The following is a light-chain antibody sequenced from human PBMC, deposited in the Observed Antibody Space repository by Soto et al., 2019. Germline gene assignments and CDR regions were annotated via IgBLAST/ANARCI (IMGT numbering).Light chain of an antibody. V-gene: IGLV2-11*01. CDR3: SSYAGRYPTV. J-gene: IGLJ3*02. CDR1: SSDVGGYNY. CDR2: DVS. Sequence: QSALTQPRSVSGSPGQSVTISCTGTSSDVGGYNYVSWYQQHPGKAPKLMIYDVSKRPSGVPDRFSGSKSGNTASLTISGLQAEDQADYYCSSYAGRYPTVFAGGTKLPVL.